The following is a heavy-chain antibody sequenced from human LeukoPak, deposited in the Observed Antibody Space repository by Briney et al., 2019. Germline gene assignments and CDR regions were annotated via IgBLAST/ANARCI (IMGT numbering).Heavy chain of an antibody. CDR1: GGSISSYY. CDR2: IYYSGST. V-gene: IGHV4-39*07. D-gene: IGHD3-3*01. J-gene: IGHJ4*02. CDR3: AREPYDFWSGYYPTIYFDY. Sequence: SETLSLTCTVSGGSISSYYWSWIRQPPGKGLEWIGSIYYSGSTYYNPSLKSRVTISVDASKNQFSLKLSSVTAADTAVYYCAREPYDFWSGYYPTIYFDYWGQGTLVTVSS.